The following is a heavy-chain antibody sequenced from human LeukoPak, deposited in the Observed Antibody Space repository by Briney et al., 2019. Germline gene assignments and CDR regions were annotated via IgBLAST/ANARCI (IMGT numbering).Heavy chain of an antibody. CDR2: IYYSGST. CDR1: GGSISSGDYY. Sequence: SETLSLTCTVSGGSISSGDYYWSWIRQPPGKGLEWIGYIYYSGSTNYNPSLKSRVTISVDTSKNQFSLKLSSVTAADTAVYYCARAAYSGSYHSDYWGQGTLVTVSS. D-gene: IGHD1-26*01. J-gene: IGHJ4*02. CDR3: ARAAYSGSYHSDY. V-gene: IGHV4-61*08.